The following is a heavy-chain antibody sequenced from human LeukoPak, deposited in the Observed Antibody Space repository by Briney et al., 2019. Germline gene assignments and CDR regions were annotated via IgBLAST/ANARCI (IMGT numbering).Heavy chain of an antibody. CDR2: IYYSGNT. CDR3: ARHENLAGWLMYFDN. D-gene: IGHD3-22*01. CDR1: GGPVATSSYY. V-gene: IGHV4-39*01. Sequence: SETLSLTCSVSGGPVATSSYYSAWIRQPPGKWLEWIGSIYYSGNTYYNPSLKSRVTISVDTSKNQFSLKLSSVTAADTAVYYCARHENLAGWLMYFDNWGQGTLVTVSS. J-gene: IGHJ4*02.